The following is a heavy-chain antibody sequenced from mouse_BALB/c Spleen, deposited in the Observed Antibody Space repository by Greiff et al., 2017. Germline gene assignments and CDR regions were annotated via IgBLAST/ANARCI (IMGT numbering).Heavy chain of an antibody. V-gene: IGHV5-4*02. J-gene: IGHJ3*01. CDR3: ATYDGYAWIAY. Sequence: EVKLQESGGGLVKPGGSLKLSCAASGFTFSDYYMYWVRQTPEKRLEWVATISDGGSYTYYPDSVKGRFTISRDNAKNNLYLQMSSLKSEDTAMYYCATYDGYAWIAYWGQGTLVTVSA. D-gene: IGHD2-3*01. CDR2: ISDGGSYT. CDR1: GFTFSDYY.